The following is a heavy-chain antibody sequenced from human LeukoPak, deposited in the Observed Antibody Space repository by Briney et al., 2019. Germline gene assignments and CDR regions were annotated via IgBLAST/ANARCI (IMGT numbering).Heavy chain of an antibody. CDR3: ARSHDHLWGNYPDY. V-gene: IGHV4-31*03. CDR2: IYYSGST. Sequence: SETLSLTCTVSGGSISSGGYYWSWIRQHPGKGLEWIGYIYYSGSTYYNPSLKSRVTISVDTSKNQFSLKLSSVTAADTAVYYCARSHDHLWGNYPDYWGQGTLVTVSS. J-gene: IGHJ4*02. CDR1: GGSISSGGYY. D-gene: IGHD3-16*02.